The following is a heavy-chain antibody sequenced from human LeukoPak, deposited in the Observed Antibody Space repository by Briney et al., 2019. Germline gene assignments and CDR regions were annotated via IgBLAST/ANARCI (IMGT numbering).Heavy chain of an antibody. V-gene: IGHV3-23*01. J-gene: IGHJ4*02. CDR3: VKDETGSSWYN. D-gene: IGHD6-13*01. CDR2: IGGSGGST. Sequence: GGSLRLSCAASGFTFSSYYMSWFRQAPGKGLEWVSSIGGSGGSTHYADSVKGRFTISRDNSKNTLYLLMNSLRAEDTAVYYCVKDETGSSWYNWGQGTLVTVSS. CDR1: GFTFSSYY.